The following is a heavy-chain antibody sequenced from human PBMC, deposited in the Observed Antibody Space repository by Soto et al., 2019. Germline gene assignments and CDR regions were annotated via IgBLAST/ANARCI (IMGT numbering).Heavy chain of an antibody. J-gene: IGHJ6*03. V-gene: IGHV3-30*18. D-gene: IGHD4-4*01. CDR3: AKDHHDYSNRRLYYYMDV. CDR2: ISYDGSNI. CDR1: GFTFSSYG. Sequence: GGSLRLSCAASGFTFSSYGMHWVRQAPGKGLEWVAVISYDGSNIYYAVSVKGRFTISRDNSKNTLYLQMNSLRAEDTALYYCAKDHHDYSNRRLYYYMDVWGKGTTVTVSS.